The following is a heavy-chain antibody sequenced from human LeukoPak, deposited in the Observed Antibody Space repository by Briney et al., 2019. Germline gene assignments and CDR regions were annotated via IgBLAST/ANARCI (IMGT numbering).Heavy chain of an antibody. D-gene: IGHD4-23*01. CDR1: GGSFSGYC. J-gene: IGHJ4*02. Sequence: SETLSLTCAVYGGSFSGYCWSWIRQPPGKGLEWIGEINHSGSTNYNPSLKSRVTISVDTSKNQFSLKLSSVTAADTAVYYCAREPTTVGNIDYWGQGTLVTVSS. CDR3: AREPTTVGNIDY. V-gene: IGHV4-34*01. CDR2: INHSGST.